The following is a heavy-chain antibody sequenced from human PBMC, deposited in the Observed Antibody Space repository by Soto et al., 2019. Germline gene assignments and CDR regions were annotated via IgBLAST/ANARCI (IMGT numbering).Heavy chain of an antibody. V-gene: IGHV4-30-4*01. CDR1: GGSISSGDYY. D-gene: IGHD2-21*01. J-gene: IGHJ4*02. CDR3: ASLIPYCPLYYFDY. Sequence: QVQLQESGPGLVKPSQTLSLTCTVSGGSISSGDYYWSWFRQPPGKGLAWIGYIYYTGITFYNPSLESRVAISADTPKNQFSLKLSSVTAADTAVYYCASLIPYCPLYYFDYWGQGTLVTVAS. CDR2: IYYTGIT.